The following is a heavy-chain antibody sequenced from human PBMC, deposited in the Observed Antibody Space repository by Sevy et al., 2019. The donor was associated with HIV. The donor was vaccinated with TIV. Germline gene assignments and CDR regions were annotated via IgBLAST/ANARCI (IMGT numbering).Heavy chain of an antibody. CDR2: ISGSGSTI. Sequence: GGSLRLSCAASGFTLSSYGMNWVRQAPGKGLEWVSYISGSGSTIYYAYSVKGRFTISRDNAKNSLYLQMNSLRAEDTAVYYCARDDRGYSGYDRGNFDYWGQGSLVTVSS. D-gene: IGHD5-12*01. J-gene: IGHJ4*02. CDR1: GFTLSSYG. CDR3: ARDDRGYSGYDRGNFDY. V-gene: IGHV3-48*03.